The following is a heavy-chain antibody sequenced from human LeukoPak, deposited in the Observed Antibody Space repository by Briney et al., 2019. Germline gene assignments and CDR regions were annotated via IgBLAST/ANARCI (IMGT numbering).Heavy chain of an antibody. J-gene: IGHJ4*02. CDR1: GYTFTSYG. CDR3: ARDLYSVSYGGIYFDY. CDR2: ISAYNGNT. D-gene: IGHD5-18*01. Sequence: GASVKVSCKASGYTFTSYGISWVRQAPGQGLEWMGWISAYNGNTNYAQKLQGRVTMTTDTSTSTAYMELRSLRSDDTAVYYCARDLYSVSYGGIYFDYWGQGTLVTVSS. V-gene: IGHV1-18*01.